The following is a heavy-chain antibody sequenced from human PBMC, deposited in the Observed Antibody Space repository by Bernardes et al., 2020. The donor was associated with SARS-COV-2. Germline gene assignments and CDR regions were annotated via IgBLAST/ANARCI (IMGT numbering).Heavy chain of an antibody. CDR2: IWSDGSNE. J-gene: IGHJ5*01. Sequence: GGSLRLSCAASGFTFSTCAMHWVRQAPGKGLEWVALIWSDGSNERYADSVKGRFTISRDNSKNTGYLQMNSLRAEDTAVYYCARGLGSGSYLVDSWGQGILVIV. CDR3: ARGLGSGSYLVDS. V-gene: IGHV3-33*01. CDR1: GFTFSTCA. D-gene: IGHD3-10*01.